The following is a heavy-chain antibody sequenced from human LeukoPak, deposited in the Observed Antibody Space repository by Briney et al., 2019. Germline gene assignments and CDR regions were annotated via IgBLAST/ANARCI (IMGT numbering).Heavy chain of an antibody. CDR2: ISGSGGST. CDR1: GFTFSSYA. Sequence: GGSLRLSCAASGFTFSSYALSWVRQFPGKGLEWVSAISGSGGSTYYADSVKGRFTISRDNSKNTLYLQMNSLRAEDTAVYYCAGSSHYYYYMDVWGKGTTVTVSS. D-gene: IGHD6-13*01. V-gene: IGHV3-23*01. CDR3: AGSSHYYYYMDV. J-gene: IGHJ6*03.